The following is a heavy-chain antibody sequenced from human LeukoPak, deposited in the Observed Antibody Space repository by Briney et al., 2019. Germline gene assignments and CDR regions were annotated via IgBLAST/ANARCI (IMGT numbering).Heavy chain of an antibody. Sequence: GESLKISCKGSGYSFNSYWTGLVRQTPAKGVEGVGIIYHGDYDTRYRPSFPAQVTISVDKPIQTSFLPWSSLSASHTPRYYCARLHIHSGYDYEGAFDIWGQGTMVTVSS. CDR2: IYHGDYDT. D-gene: IGHD5-12*01. CDR1: GYSFNSYW. V-gene: IGHV5-51*02. J-gene: IGHJ3*02. CDR3: ARLHIHSGYDYEGAFDI.